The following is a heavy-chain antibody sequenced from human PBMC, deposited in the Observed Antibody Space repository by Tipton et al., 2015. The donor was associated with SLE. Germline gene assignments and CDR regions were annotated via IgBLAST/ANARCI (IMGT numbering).Heavy chain of an antibody. J-gene: IGHJ1*01. D-gene: IGHD2-15*01. V-gene: IGHV3-33*06. CDR2: IWYDGSNK. Sequence: SLRLSCAASGFTFSSYGMHWVRQAPGKGLEWVAVIWYDGSNKYYADSVKGRFTISRDNSKNTLYLQMNSLRAEDTAVYYCAKDTLFCSGGSCQYFQHWGPGTLVTVSS. CDR3: AKDTLFCSGGSCQYFQH. CDR1: GFTFSSYG.